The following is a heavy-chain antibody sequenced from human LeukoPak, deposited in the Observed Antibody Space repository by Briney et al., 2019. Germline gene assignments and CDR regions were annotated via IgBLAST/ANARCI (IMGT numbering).Heavy chain of an antibody. CDR1: GFTFDQYW. CDR2: LRTDGGRT. CDR3: ARDQPGNNSLDY. J-gene: IGHJ4*02. D-gene: IGHD1-20*01. Sequence: PGGSLRLSCVASGFTFDQYWMHWVRQAPGAGLEWVSRLRTDGGRTNYADSVKGRFTISRDNARNTVYLQMNSLRVEDTAVYYCARDQPGNNSLDYWGQGTLVTVSS. V-gene: IGHV3-74*01.